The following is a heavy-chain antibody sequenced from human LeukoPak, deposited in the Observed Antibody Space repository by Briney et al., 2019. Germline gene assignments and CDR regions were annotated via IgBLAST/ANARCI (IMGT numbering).Heavy chain of an antibody. CDR2: ISASGGST. D-gene: IGHD3-22*01. V-gene: IGHV3-23*01. Sequence: GGSLRLSCAASGFTFSSSAMSWVRQVPGKGLEWVSGISASGGSTYYADSVKGRFTISRDNSKNTLYLQMNSLRAEDTAVYYCARDGPSSGHYYFDYWGQGTLVTVSS. J-gene: IGHJ4*02. CDR1: GFTFSSSA. CDR3: ARDGPSSGHYYFDY.